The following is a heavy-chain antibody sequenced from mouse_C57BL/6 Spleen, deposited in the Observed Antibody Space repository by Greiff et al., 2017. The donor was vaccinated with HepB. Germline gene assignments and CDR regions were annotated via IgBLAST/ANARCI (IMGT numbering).Heavy chain of an antibody. V-gene: IGHV5-4*01. Sequence: EVKVVESGGGLVKPGGSLKLSCAASGFTFSSYAMSWVRQTPEKRLEWVATISDGGSYTYYPDNVKGRFTISRDNAKNNLYLQMSHLKSEDTAMYYCARDRDYDYDGFDYWGQGTTLTVSS. CDR1: GFTFSSYA. D-gene: IGHD2-4*01. CDR2: ISDGGSYT. J-gene: IGHJ2*01. CDR3: ARDRDYDYDGFDY.